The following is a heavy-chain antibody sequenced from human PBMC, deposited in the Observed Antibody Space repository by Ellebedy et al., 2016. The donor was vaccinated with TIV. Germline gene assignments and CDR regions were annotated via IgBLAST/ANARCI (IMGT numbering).Heavy chain of an antibody. CDR3: ASKRFGYSSTWYRGWYFDL. D-gene: IGHD6-13*01. J-gene: IGHJ2*01. Sequence: GESLKIPCAASGFTVSSNYMSWVRQAPGKGLEWVSVIYSGGDTYYADSVTGRFTISRDNSNNTLYLQLNSLRAEDTAVYYCASKRFGYSSTWYRGWYFDLWGRGTLVTVSS. CDR2: IYSGGDT. CDR1: GFTVSSNY. V-gene: IGHV3-53*01.